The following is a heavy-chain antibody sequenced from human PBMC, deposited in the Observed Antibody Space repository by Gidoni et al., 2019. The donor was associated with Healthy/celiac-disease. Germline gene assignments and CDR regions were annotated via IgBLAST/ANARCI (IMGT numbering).Heavy chain of an antibody. D-gene: IGHD3-22*01. CDR2: ISGSGGST. V-gene: IGHV3-23*04. Sequence: EVQLVESGGGLVQPGGSLRLSCAASGFTFSSYAMSWVRQAPGKGLEWVSAISGSGGSTYYADSVKGRFTISRDNSKNTLYLQMNSLRAEDTAVYYCAKVGDSSGYYQDWYYYGMDVWGQGTTVTVSS. J-gene: IGHJ6*02. CDR3: AKVGDSSGYYQDWYYYGMDV. CDR1: GFTFSSYA.